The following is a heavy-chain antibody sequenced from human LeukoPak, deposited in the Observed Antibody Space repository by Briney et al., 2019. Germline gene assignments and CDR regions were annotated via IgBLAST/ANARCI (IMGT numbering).Heavy chain of an antibody. CDR2: IYYSGST. CDR1: GGSISSYY. V-gene: IGHV4-59*01. D-gene: IGHD3-10*01. Sequence: SETLSLTCTVSGGSISSYYWSWIRQPPGKGLEWIGYIYYSGSTNYNPSLKSRVTISVDTSKNQFSLKLSSVTAADTAVYYCARQFEWFGEFDAFDIWGQGTMVTVSS. CDR3: ARQFEWFGEFDAFDI. J-gene: IGHJ3*02.